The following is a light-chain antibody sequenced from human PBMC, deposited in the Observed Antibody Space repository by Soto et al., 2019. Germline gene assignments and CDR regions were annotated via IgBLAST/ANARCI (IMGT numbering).Light chain of an antibody. Sequence: MTQSPSSLSASTGDRVTITCRASQGISSYLAWYQQKPGKAPKLLIYAASTLQSGVPSRFSGSGSGTDFTLTISCLQSEDFATYYCQQYYSYSTFGQGTKVEIK. V-gene: IGKV1-8*01. CDR2: AAS. CDR1: QGISSY. CDR3: QQYYSYST. J-gene: IGKJ1*01.